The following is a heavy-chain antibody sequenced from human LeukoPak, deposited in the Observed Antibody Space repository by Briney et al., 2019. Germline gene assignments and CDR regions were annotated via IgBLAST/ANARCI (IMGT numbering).Heavy chain of an antibody. CDR2: IKQDGTEK. CDR3: ARADYVWGSYLIFDY. Sequence: GGSLRLSCAASGFTFSSYWMSWVRQAPGEGLEWVANIKQDGTEKYYMDSVKGRFSISRDNAKNSLYLQMNSLRDEDTAVYYCARADYVWGSYLIFDYWGQGTLVTVSS. J-gene: IGHJ4*02. V-gene: IGHV3-7*04. CDR1: GFTFSSYW. D-gene: IGHD3-16*02.